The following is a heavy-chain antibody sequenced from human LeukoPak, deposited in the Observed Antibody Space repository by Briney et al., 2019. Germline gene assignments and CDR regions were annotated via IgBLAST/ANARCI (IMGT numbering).Heavy chain of an antibody. D-gene: IGHD1-1*01. Sequence: GESLKISCKGSGYSFTSYWIGWVRQMPGKGLEWMGIIYPGDSDTRYSPSFQGQVTISADKSISTAYLQWSSLKASDTAMYYCARLVLERTPHYYYYMDVWGKGTTVTVSS. J-gene: IGHJ6*03. CDR1: GYSFTSYW. CDR2: IYPGDSDT. V-gene: IGHV5-51*01. CDR3: ARLVLERTPHYYYYMDV.